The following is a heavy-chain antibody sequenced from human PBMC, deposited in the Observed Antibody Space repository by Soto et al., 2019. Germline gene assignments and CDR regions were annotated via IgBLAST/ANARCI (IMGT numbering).Heavy chain of an antibody. J-gene: IGHJ4*02. CDR2: ISNSGGST. V-gene: IGHV3-23*01. CDR1: GFTFSNYA. Sequence: PGGSLRLSCAASGFTFSNYAMNWVRQSTGKGLEWVSTISNSGGSTYYADSVKGRFTISRDNSKNTLYLQINNLRAEDTAVYSCAKKKATWCGPGAFDCWGQGTPVTASS. D-gene: IGHD1-26*01. CDR3: AKKKATWCGPGAFDC.